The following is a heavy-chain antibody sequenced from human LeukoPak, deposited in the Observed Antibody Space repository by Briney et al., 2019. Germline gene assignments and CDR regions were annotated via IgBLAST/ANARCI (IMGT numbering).Heavy chain of an antibody. CDR1: GFTFSSYW. Sequence: GGSLRLSCAASGFTFSSYWMHWVRQAPGKGLVWVSRINSDGSSISYADSVKGRFTISRDNAKNTLYLQMNSLRAEDTAVYYCAREGVATFHFDYWGQGTLVTVSS. CDR2: INSDGSSI. J-gene: IGHJ4*02. CDR3: AREGVATFHFDY. V-gene: IGHV3-74*01. D-gene: IGHD5-12*01.